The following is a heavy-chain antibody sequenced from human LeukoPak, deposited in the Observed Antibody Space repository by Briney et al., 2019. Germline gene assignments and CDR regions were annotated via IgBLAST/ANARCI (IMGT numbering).Heavy chain of an antibody. V-gene: IGHV4-34*01. Sequence: PSETLSLTCAVYGGSXSXYYXXWIXXXPGXXLXXIGDINHSGTTNYTPXLKSRVTISIDTSKNQFSLQLSSVTATDTALYYCARSGDDYGGNSVRDWGQGTLVTVSS. J-gene: IGHJ4*02. D-gene: IGHD4-23*01. CDR3: ARSGDDYGGNSVRD. CDR2: INHSGTT. CDR1: GGSXSXYY.